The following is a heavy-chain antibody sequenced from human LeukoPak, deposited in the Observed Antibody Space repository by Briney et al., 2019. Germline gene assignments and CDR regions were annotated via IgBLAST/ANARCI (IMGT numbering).Heavy chain of an antibody. CDR3: AKDRWLVRKYFDY. CDR1: GFTFSSYG. D-gene: IGHD6-19*01. CDR2: IRYDGSNK. Sequence: PGGSLRLSCAASGFTFSSYGMHWVRQALGKGLEWVAFIRYDGSNKYYADSVKGRFTISRDNSKNTLYLQMNSLRAEDTAVYYCAKDRWLVRKYFDYWGQGTLVTVSS. V-gene: IGHV3-30*02. J-gene: IGHJ4*02.